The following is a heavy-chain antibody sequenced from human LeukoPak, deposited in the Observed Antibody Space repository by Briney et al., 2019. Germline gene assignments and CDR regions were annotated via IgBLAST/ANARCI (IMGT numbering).Heavy chain of an antibody. Sequence: GGSLRLSCAASGFTFSSYSMNWVRQAPGKGLEWVSSISSGSSYIYYADSLKGRFTISRDNAKNSLYLQMNSLRAEDTAVYYCAKDWMTTVTGGSFDYWGQGTLVTVSS. CDR3: AKDWMTTVTGGSFDY. CDR2: ISSGSSYI. V-gene: IGHV3-21*04. J-gene: IGHJ4*02. CDR1: GFTFSSYS. D-gene: IGHD4-17*01.